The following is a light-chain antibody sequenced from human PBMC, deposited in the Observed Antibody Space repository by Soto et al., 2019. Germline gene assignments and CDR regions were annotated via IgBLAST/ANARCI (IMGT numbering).Light chain of an antibody. CDR2: KAS. CDR3: QHYNSYSIT. V-gene: IGKV1-5*03. J-gene: IGKJ5*01. Sequence: DIQMTQSPSTLSASVGDRVTITCRASQSISSWLAWYQQKPGKAPKLLIYKASSLESGVPSRFSGSGSGTEFTLTISSRQPEDFANYYCQHYNSYSITFGQGTRLEIK. CDR1: QSISSW.